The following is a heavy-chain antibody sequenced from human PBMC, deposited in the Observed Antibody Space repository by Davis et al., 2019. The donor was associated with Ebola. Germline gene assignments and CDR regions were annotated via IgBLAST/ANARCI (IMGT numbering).Heavy chain of an antibody. Sequence: ASVKVSCKASGYTFTNYYMHWVRQAPGQGLEWMGWISGYNGNTNYAQTVQGRVSMNTDTSTSTAYMELRSLRSDDTAVDYCARDGTYYIGHCVSTSCFGVDYWGQGTLVTVSS. CDR1: GYTFTNYY. V-gene: IGHV1-18*04. CDR2: ISGYNGNT. J-gene: IGHJ4*02. D-gene: IGHD2-2*01. CDR3: ARDGTYYIGHCVSTSCFGVDY.